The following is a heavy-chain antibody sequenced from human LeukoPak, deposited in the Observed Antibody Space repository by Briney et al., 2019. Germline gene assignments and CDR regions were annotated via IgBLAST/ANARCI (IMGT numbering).Heavy chain of an antibody. D-gene: IGHD6-19*01. V-gene: IGHV1-18*01. CDR3: ARNEIAVAGMVTKSFDY. Sequence: ASVNVSCKASVYTFTSYGISWVRQAPGQGLEWMGWISAYNGNTNYAQKLQGRVTMTTDTSTSTAYMELRSLRSDDTAVYYCARNEIAVAGMVTKSFDYWGQGTLVTVSS. CDR1: VYTFTSYG. CDR2: ISAYNGNT. J-gene: IGHJ4*02.